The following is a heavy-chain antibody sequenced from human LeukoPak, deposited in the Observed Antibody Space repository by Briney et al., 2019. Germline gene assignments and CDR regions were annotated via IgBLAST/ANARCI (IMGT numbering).Heavy chain of an antibody. CDR1: GFTFRSNA. CDR2: ISWNSGSI. Sequence: GGSLRLSCAASGFTFRSNAMHWVRQAPGKGLEWVSGISWNSGSIGYADSVKGRFTISRDNAKNTLYLQMNSLRAEDTAVYYCARGRMVRGNGNWFDPWGQGTLVTVSS. CDR3: ARGRMVRGNGNWFDP. J-gene: IGHJ5*02. D-gene: IGHD3-10*01. V-gene: IGHV3-9*01.